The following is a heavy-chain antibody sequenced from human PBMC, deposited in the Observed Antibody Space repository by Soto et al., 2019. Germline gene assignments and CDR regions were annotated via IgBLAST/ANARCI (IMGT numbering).Heavy chain of an antibody. Sequence: GGSLRLSCAASGFTFSSYAMHWVRQAPGKGLEWVAVISYDGSNKYYADSVKGRFTISRDNSKNTLYLQMNSLRAEDTAVYYCARDPNPSIGITMVRGRLNWFDPWGQGTLVPVSS. D-gene: IGHD3-10*01. CDR3: ARDPNPSIGITMVRGRLNWFDP. V-gene: IGHV3-30-3*01. CDR2: ISYDGSNK. J-gene: IGHJ5*02. CDR1: GFTFSSYA.